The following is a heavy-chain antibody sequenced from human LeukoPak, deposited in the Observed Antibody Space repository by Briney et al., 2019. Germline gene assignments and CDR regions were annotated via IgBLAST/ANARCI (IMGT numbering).Heavy chain of an antibody. Sequence: KPGGSLRLSCAASGFTFSSYSMNWVRQAPGKGLEWVSSISSSSSYIYYADSVKGRFTISRDNAKNSLYLQMNSLRAEDTAVYYCARDSGQQLATGYYGMDVWGQGTTVTVSS. J-gene: IGHJ6*02. V-gene: IGHV3-21*01. CDR2: ISSSSSYI. D-gene: IGHD6-13*01. CDR1: GFTFSSYS. CDR3: ARDSGQQLATGYYGMDV.